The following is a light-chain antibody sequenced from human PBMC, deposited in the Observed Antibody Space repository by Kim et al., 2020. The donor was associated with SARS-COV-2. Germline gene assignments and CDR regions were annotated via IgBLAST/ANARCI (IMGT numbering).Light chain of an antibody. CDR1: SLRSYY. CDR3: NSRESGVNHVI. J-gene: IGLJ2*01. V-gene: IGLV3-19*01. Sequence: SYELTQDPAVSVALGQTVRITCQGDSLRSYYATWYQQKPGQAPVLVIYDKNNRPSGIPALFSGSYSGNTASLTITGAQAGDEAVYYCNSRESGVNHVIFGGGTQLTVL. CDR2: DKN.